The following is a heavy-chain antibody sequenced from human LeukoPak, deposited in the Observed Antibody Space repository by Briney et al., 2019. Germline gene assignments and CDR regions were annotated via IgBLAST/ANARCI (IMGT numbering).Heavy chain of an antibody. J-gene: IGHJ1*01. CDR1: GFTLSAYS. CDR3: EKDIAVSVNAPPEAFQH. CDR2: ISYDGRNQ. D-gene: IGHD6-19*01. Sequence: PGRSLRLSCAASGFTLSAYSMNWVRQAPGKGLEWVAVISYDGRNQLYADAVKGRFTISSHNSKTTLSLQINSLRPKNTAVYYREKDIAVSVNAPPEAFQHWGQGTLVTVSS. V-gene: IGHV3-30-3*02.